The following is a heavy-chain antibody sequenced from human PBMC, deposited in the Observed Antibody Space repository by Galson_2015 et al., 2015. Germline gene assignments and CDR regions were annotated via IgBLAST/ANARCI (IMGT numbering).Heavy chain of an antibody. V-gene: IGHV3-7*03. CDR1: GFTFSTYW. Sequence: SLRLSCAASGFTFSTYWMTWVRQAPGKGLEWVANIKQDGSEGYYVASVRGRFTISRDNAKNSLYLQMNSLRAEDTAVYYCVRDCGTTTCWDYWGQGTLVTVSS. CDR2: IKQDGSEG. CDR3: VRDCGTTTCWDY. J-gene: IGHJ4*02. D-gene: IGHD2-2*01.